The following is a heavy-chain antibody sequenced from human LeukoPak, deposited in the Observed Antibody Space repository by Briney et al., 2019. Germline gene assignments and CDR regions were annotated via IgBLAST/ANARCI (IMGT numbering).Heavy chain of an antibody. Sequence: GGSLRLSCAASGFIFSTYSMAWVRQAPGKGLEWVSSICSASNYIYYADSMKGLFTICKDNAKNSLYLQMNSLRAEDTAVYYCAREQTYYNSGTYYNVLDYWGQGTLVTVSS. V-gene: IGHV3-21*01. D-gene: IGHD3-10*01. CDR2: ICSASNYI. CDR3: AREQTYYNSGTYYNVLDY. CDR1: GFIFSTYS. J-gene: IGHJ4*02.